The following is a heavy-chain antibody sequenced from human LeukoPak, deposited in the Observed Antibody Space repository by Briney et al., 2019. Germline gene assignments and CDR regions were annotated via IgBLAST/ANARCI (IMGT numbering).Heavy chain of an antibody. CDR2: ISGSGGST. V-gene: IGHV3-23*01. CDR3: AKVRIAVAGTTPDAFDI. J-gene: IGHJ3*02. CDR1: GFTFSSYA. Sequence: GGSLRLSCAASGFTFSSYAMSWVRQAPGKGLEWVSAISGSGGSTYYADSVKGRFTVSRDNSKNTLYLQMNSLRAEDTAVYYCAKVRIAVAGTTPDAFDIWGQGTMVTVSS. D-gene: IGHD6-19*01.